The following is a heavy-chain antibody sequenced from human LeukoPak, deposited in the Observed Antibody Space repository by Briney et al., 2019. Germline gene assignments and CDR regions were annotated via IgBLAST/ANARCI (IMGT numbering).Heavy chain of an antibody. V-gene: IGHV1-2*02. CDR3: ARDPLGDDFWSGYWMPANFDY. Sequence: ASVKVSCKASGYTFTGYYMHWVRQAPGQGLEWKGWISPNSGGTNYAQKFQGRVTMTRDTSISTAYMELSRLRSDDTAVYYCARDPLGDDFWSGYWMPANFDYWGQGTLVTVSS. J-gene: IGHJ4*02. D-gene: IGHD3-3*01. CDR2: ISPNSGGT. CDR1: GYTFTGYY.